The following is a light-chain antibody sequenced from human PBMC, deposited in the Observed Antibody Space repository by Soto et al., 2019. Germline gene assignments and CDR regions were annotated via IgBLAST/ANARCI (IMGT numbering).Light chain of an antibody. CDR2: DVS. Sequence: SAVTQPASVSGSPGQSITISCTETSSDVGGYNYVSWYQQHPGKAPKLMIYDVSNRPSGVSNRFSGSKSGNTASLTISGLQAEDEADYYCSSYTSSSTYVFGTGTKVTVL. V-gene: IGLV2-14*01. J-gene: IGLJ1*01. CDR1: SSDVGGYNY. CDR3: SSYTSSSTYV.